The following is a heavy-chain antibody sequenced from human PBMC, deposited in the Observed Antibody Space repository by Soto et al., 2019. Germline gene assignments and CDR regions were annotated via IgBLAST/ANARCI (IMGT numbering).Heavy chain of an antibody. D-gene: IGHD7-27*01. V-gene: IGHV4-34*01. J-gene: IGHJ3*02. CDR1: GGSFSGYY. Sequence: SETLSLTCAVYGGSFSGYYWSWIRQPPGKGLEWIGEIYHSGSTNYNPSLKSRVTISVDTSKNQFSLKLSSVTAADTAVYYCARGKAGDPDAFDIWGQGTMVTVSS. CDR3: ARGKAGDPDAFDI. CDR2: IYHSGST.